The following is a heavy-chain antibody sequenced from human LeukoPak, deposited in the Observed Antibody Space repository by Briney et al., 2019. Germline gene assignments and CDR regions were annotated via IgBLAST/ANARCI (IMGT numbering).Heavy chain of an antibody. CDR2: INPNSGGT. CDR1: GYTFTGYD. D-gene: IGHD2-15*01. CDR3: GRARCSGGSCYSGLYWFDP. J-gene: IGHJ5*02. V-gene: IGHV1-2*06. Sequence: ASVKVSCKASGYTFTGYDMHWVRQAPGQGLEWMGRINPNSGGTNYAQKFQGRVTMTRDTSISTASMELSRLRADDTAVYYCGRARCSGGSCYSGLYWFDPWGQGTLVTVSS.